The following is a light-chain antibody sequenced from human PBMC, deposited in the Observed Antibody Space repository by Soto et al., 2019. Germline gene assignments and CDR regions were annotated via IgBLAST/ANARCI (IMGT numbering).Light chain of an antibody. CDR3: QSYDNTLSGPIYV. V-gene: IGLV1-40*01. CDR2: VNT. J-gene: IGLJ1*01. Sequence: QSVLTQPPSVSGALGQRVTISCTGITSNIGAGYDVHWYQLLPGRAPKLLIYVNTNRPSGVPDRFSGSKSATSASLAITGLQAEDEAIYYCQSYDNTLSGPIYVFGTGTKLTVL. CDR1: TSNIGAGYD.